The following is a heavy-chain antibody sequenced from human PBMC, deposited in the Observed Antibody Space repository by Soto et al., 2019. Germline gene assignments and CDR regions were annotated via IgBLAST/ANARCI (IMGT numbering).Heavy chain of an antibody. J-gene: IGHJ4*02. CDR3: VRWDSGNPEN. D-gene: IGHD1-26*01. CDR1: GFTLSDHY. Sequence: EVQLVESGGGLVQPGGSLRLSCVVSGFTLSDHYIDCVRQAPGKGLEWVGRTKNKAQRYTTEYAASVKGRFTISRDDSENSVYLQMNSLKPEDTAVYYCVRWDSGNPENWGQGTLVTVSS. V-gene: IGHV3-72*01. CDR2: TKNKAQRYTT.